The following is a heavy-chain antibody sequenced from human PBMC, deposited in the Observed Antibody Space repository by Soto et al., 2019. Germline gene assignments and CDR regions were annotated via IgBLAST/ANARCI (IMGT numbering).Heavy chain of an antibody. Sequence: EVQLVESGGGLVQPGGSLRLSCAASGFTFSSYDMHWVRQATGKGLEWVSAIGTAGDTYYPGSVKGRFTISRENAKNSLYLQMNSLRAGDTAVYYCARGYCSGGSCYPLWFDPWGQGTLVTVSS. V-gene: IGHV3-13*01. CDR1: GFTFSSYD. CDR3: ARGYCSGGSCYPLWFDP. D-gene: IGHD2-15*01. CDR2: IGTAGDT. J-gene: IGHJ5*02.